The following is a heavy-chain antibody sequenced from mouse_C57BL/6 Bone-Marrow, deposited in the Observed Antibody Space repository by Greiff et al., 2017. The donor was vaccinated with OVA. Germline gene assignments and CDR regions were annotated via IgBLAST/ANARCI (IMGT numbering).Heavy chain of an antibody. J-gene: IGHJ1*03. CDR3: ARWGFYWYFDV. CDR2: INPSSGYT. CDR1: GYTFTSYT. Sequence: VQGVESGAELARPGASVKMSCKASGYTFTSYTMHWVKQRPGQGLEWIGYINPSSGYTKYNQKFKDKATLTADKSSSTAYMQLSSLTSEDSAVYYCARWGFYWYFDVWGTGTTVTVSS. V-gene: IGHV1-4*01.